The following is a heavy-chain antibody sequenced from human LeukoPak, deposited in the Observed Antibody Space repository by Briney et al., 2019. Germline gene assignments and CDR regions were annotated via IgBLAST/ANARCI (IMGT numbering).Heavy chain of an antibody. V-gene: IGHV3-53*01. D-gene: IGHD3-10*01. J-gene: IGHJ3*02. Sequence: GGSLRLSCAASGFTVSSNCMSWVRQAPGKGLEWVSVIYSGGSTYYADSVKGRFTISRDNSKNTLYLQMNSLRAEDTAVYYCASDYYGSANDAFDIWGQGTMVTVSS. CDR2: IYSGGST. CDR3: ASDYYGSANDAFDI. CDR1: GFTVSSNC.